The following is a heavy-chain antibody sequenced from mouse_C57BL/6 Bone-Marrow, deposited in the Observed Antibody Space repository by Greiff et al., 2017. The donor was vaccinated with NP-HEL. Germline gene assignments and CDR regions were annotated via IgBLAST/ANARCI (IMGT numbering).Heavy chain of an antibody. CDR1: GFTFSSYG. Sequence: EVKVVESGGDLVKPGGSLKLSCAASGFTFSSYGMSWVRQTPDKRLEWVATISSGGSYTYYPDSVKGRFTFSRDNAKNTLYLHMSSLKSEDTAMYYFARTPCERGTWFAYWGQGTLVTVSA. J-gene: IGHJ3*01. V-gene: IGHV5-6*01. CDR3: ARTPCERGTWFAY. CDR2: ISSGGSYT.